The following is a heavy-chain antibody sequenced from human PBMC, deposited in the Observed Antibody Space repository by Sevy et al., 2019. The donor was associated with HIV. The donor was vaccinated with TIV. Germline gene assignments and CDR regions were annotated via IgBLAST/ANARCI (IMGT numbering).Heavy chain of an antibody. Sequence: GGSLRLSCAASGFTFSSYAMSWVRQAPGKGLEWVSAISGSGGSTYYADSVKGRFTISRDNSKNTLYLQMNSLRAEDTAVYYCAKIGHSSSWYPIDYWGQRTLVTVSS. CDR1: GFTFSSYA. CDR2: ISGSGGST. CDR3: AKIGHSSSWYPIDY. D-gene: IGHD6-13*01. V-gene: IGHV3-23*01. J-gene: IGHJ4*02.